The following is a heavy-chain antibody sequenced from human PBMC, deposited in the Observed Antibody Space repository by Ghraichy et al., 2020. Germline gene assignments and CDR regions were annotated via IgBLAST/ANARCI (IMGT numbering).Heavy chain of an antibody. D-gene: IGHD4-17*01. Sequence: GSLNITCAVSGFTFRNSWMTWLRQAPGKGLQWVANIEDNGRTKYYVDSVRGRFTISRDNAKNSLYLQMDSLRAEDTAVYYCARDLGFGELDCWGQGTLVTVSS. CDR2: IEDNGRTK. V-gene: IGHV3-7*01. CDR1: GFTFRNSW. J-gene: IGHJ4*02. CDR3: ARDLGFGELDC.